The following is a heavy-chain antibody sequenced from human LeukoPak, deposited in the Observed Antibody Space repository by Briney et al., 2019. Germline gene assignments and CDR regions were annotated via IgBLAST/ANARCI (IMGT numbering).Heavy chain of an antibody. CDR2: IRGSGEST. CDR1: GFIFNTYA. Sequence: PGGPLRLSCAASGFIFNTYAMSWVRQPPGKGREWVSTIRGSGESTHYADSVQGRFTISRDNSLYAVYLQMDSLRGDDTAVYYCAKDRISYTTSPGELSHWGQGTLVIVSS. CDR3: AKDRISYTTSPGELSH. V-gene: IGHV3-23*01. J-gene: IGHJ4*02. D-gene: IGHD3-10*01.